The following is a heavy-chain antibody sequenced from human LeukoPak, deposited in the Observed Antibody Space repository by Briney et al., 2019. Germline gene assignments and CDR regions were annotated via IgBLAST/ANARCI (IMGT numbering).Heavy chain of an antibody. V-gene: IGHV1-46*01. CDR3: ARDAHDRYCSSTSCYRARYNWFDP. D-gene: IGHD2-2*02. J-gene: IGHJ5*02. CDR1: GYTFTSYG. Sequence: ASVKVSCKASGYTFTSYGISWVRQAPGQGLEWMGIINPSGGSTRYAQKFQGRVTMTRDTSTSTAYMELRSLRSDDTAVYYCARDAHDRYCSSTSCYRARYNWFDPWGQGTLVTVSS. CDR2: INPSGGST.